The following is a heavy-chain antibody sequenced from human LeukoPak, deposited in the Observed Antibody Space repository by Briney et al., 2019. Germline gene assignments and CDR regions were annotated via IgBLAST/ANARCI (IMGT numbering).Heavy chain of an antibody. V-gene: IGHV4-39*07. CDR1: GGSISSRSYY. J-gene: IGHJ6*03. CDR3: ARYRYYYYMDV. Sequence: SETLSLTCTVSGGSISSRSYYWSWIRQPPGKGLEWIGSIYYSGTTYYNPSLKSRVTISIDTSKNQFSLKLSSVTAADTAVYYCARYRYYYYMDVWGKGTTVTISS. CDR2: IYYSGTT.